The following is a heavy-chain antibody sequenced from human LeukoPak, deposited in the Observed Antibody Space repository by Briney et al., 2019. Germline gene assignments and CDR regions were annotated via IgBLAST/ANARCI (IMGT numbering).Heavy chain of an antibody. CDR3: AKDNCNSTSCPADY. CDR2: IRYHGSNK. Sequence: GGSLILSCAASGFTFSSYGMPWVRQAPGKGLEWVAFIRYHGSNKYYADSVKGRFTISRDNSKNTLYLQMNSLRAEDTAVYYCAKDNCNSTSCPADYWGQGTLVTVSS. D-gene: IGHD2-2*01. J-gene: IGHJ4*02. V-gene: IGHV3-30*02. CDR1: GFTFSSYG.